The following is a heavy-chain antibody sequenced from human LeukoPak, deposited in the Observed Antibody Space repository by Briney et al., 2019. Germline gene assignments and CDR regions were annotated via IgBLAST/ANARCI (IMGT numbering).Heavy chain of an antibody. D-gene: IGHD3-10*01. CDR3: ARVDGIRGVINYYYYMDV. Sequence: ASVTVSCKASGYTFTSYDINWVRQATGQGLEWMGWMNPNSGNTGYAQKFQGRVTMTRNTSISTAYMELSSLRSENTAVYYCARVDGIRGVINYYYYMDVWGKGTTVTISS. J-gene: IGHJ6*03. V-gene: IGHV1-8*01. CDR2: MNPNSGNT. CDR1: GYTFTSYD.